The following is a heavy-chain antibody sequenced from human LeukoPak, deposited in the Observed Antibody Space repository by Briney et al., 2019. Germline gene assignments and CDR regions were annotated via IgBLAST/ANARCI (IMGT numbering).Heavy chain of an antibody. D-gene: IGHD6-13*01. Sequence: ASVKVSCKASGYTFTNYYMHWVRQAPGQGLEWMGIINPSGGSTSYAQKFQGRVTMTRDTSTSTVYMELSSLRSEDTAVYYCARRTQIPAAGDAFDIWGQGTMVTVSS. J-gene: IGHJ3*02. V-gene: IGHV1-46*01. CDR2: INPSGGST. CDR1: GYTFTNYY. CDR3: ARRTQIPAAGDAFDI.